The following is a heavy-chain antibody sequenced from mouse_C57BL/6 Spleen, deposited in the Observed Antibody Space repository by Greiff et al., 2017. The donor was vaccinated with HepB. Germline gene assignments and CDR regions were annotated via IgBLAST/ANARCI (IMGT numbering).Heavy chain of an antibody. CDR1: GYTFTSYW. J-gene: IGHJ2*01. CDR3: ASITTVVASFDY. V-gene: IGHV1-74*01. D-gene: IGHD1-1*01. CDR2: IHPSDSDT. Sequence: QVHVKQPGAELVKPGASVKVSCKASGYTFTSYWMHWVKQRPGQGLEWIGRIHPSDSDTNYNQKFKGKATLTVDKSSSTAYMQLSSLTSEDSAVYYCASITTVVASFDYWGQGTTLTVSS.